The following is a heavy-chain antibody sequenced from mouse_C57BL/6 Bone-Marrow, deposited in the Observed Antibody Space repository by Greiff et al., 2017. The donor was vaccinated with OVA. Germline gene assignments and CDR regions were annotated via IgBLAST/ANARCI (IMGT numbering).Heavy chain of an antibody. D-gene: IGHD4-1*01. CDR2: LDPAHGNT. Sequence: VQLQQSVAELVRPGASVKFSFTASGFNIKNTYMHWVKHRPEQGLEWIGRLDPAHGNTKSAPKFPGKATITADTSSNTAYLQLSRLTSEDTSIYYWARSELGRRYFDVWGTGTTVTVSS. CDR1: GFNIKNTY. J-gene: IGHJ1*03. CDR3: ARSELGRRYFDV. V-gene: IGHV14-3*01.